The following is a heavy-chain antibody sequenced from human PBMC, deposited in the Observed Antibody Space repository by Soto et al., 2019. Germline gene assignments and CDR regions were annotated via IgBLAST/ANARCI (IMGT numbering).Heavy chain of an antibody. V-gene: IGHV1-69*13. CDR1: GGTFSSYA. CDR3: ARDLGYYYDSSGSRPDAFDI. Sequence: SVKVSCKASGGTFSSYAISWVRQAPGQGLEWMGGIIPIFGTANYAQKFQGRVTITADESTSTAYMELSSLRSEDTAVYYCARDLGYYYDSSGSRPDAFDIWGQGTMVTVSS. CDR2: IIPIFGTA. J-gene: IGHJ3*02. D-gene: IGHD3-22*01.